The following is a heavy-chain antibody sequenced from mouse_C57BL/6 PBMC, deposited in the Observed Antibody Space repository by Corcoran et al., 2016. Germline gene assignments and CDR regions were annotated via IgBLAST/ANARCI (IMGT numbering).Heavy chain of an antibody. CDR3: ASPLYYDYYAMDY. CDR1: GYTFTTYG. J-gene: IGHJ4*01. Sequence: QIQLVQSGPELKKPRETVKISCKASGYTFTTYGMSWVKQAPGKGLKWMGWINTYSGVPTYADDFKGRFAFSLETSASTAYLQINNLKNEDTATYFCASPLYYDYYAMDYWGQGTSVTVSS. D-gene: IGHD1-1*02. CDR2: INTYSGVP. V-gene: IGHV9-3*01.